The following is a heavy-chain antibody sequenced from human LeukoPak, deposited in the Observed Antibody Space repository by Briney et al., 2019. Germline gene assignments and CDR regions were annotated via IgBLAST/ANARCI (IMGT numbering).Heavy chain of an antibody. CDR3: ARDTHVLRFLEWSSPFDY. Sequence: PGGSLRLSCAASGFTFSSYAMHWVRQAPGKGLEWVAVISYDGSNKYYADSVKGRFTISRDNSKNTLYLQMSSLRAEDTAVYYCARDTHVLRFLEWSSPFDYWGQGTLVTVSS. CDR1: GFTFSSYA. V-gene: IGHV3-30-3*01. D-gene: IGHD3-3*01. J-gene: IGHJ4*02. CDR2: ISYDGSNK.